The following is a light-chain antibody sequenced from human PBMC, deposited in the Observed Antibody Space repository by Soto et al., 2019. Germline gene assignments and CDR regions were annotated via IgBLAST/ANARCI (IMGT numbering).Light chain of an antibody. CDR3: SSYAGSNNLV. CDR2: EVS. V-gene: IGLV2-8*01. CDR1: SSDVGGYNY. Sequence: QSALTQPPSASGSPGQSVTISCTGTSSDVGGYNYVSWYQQHPGKAPKLMIYEVSERPSGVSDRFSGSTSGNTASLTVSGLQADDEADYYCSSYAGSNNLVFGGGTKLTVL. J-gene: IGLJ3*02.